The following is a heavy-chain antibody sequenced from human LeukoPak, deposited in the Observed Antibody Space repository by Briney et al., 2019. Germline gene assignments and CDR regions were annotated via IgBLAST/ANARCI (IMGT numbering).Heavy chain of an antibody. CDR2: IVVGSGNT. J-gene: IGHJ4*02. CDR1: GFTFTSSA. Sequence: GASVKVSCKASGFTFTSSAVQWVRQARGQGLEWIGRIVVGSGNTNYAQKFQERVTINRDMSTSTGYMELSSLRSEDTAVYYCATDDVTTGTKTALGYWGQGILVTVSS. D-gene: IGHD1-1*01. CDR3: ATDDVTTGTKTALGY. V-gene: IGHV1-58*01.